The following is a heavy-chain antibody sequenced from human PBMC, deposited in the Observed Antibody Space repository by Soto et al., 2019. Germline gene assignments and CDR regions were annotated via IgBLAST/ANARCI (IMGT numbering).Heavy chain of an antibody. J-gene: IGHJ4*02. CDR2: ISGSGGST. V-gene: IGHV3-23*01. CDR1: GFTFSSYA. Sequence: GGSLRLSCAASGFTFSSYAMSWVRQAPGKGLEWVSAISGSGGSTYYADSVKGRFTISRDNSKNTLYLQMNSLRAEDTAVYYCAKDHDDILTGYPPHFDYWGQGTLVTVSS. CDR3: AKDHDDILTGYPPHFDY. D-gene: IGHD3-9*01.